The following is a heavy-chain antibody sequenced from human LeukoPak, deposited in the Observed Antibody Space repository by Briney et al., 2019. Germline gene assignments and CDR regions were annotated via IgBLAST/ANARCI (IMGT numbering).Heavy chain of an antibody. CDR1: GFTFYNYA. D-gene: IGHD3-22*01. CDR3: ASRNYYDSSGYYYYFDY. Sequence: PGGSLRLSCAASGFTFYNYAMTWVRQAPGKGLEWVSGISGSGTSTYYADSVKGRFTISRDNSKNTLYLQMNSLRAEDTAVYYCASRNYYDSSGYYYYFDYWGQGILVTVSS. J-gene: IGHJ4*02. CDR2: ISGSGTST. V-gene: IGHV3-23*01.